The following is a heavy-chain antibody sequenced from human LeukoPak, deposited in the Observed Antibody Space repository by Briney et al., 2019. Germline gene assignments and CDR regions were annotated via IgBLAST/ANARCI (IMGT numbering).Heavy chain of an antibody. CDR2: INGDESST. D-gene: IGHD1-26*01. J-gene: IGHJ4*02. CDR3: ARGAKWAYYFDY. Sequence: GGSLRLSCAASAFTFNTYWMHWVRQVPGRGLEWVSRINGDESSTNYADSVKGRFTISRDNAKDALYLHMNSLTAEDTAVYYCARGAKWAYYFDYWGQGTLVTVSS. CDR1: AFTFNTYW. V-gene: IGHV3-74*01.